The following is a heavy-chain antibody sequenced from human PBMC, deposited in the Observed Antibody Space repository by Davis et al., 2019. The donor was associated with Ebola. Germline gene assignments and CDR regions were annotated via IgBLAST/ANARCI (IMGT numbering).Heavy chain of an antibody. CDR1: GFTFSSYA. J-gene: IGHJ6*03. CDR3: AKRYSSSWYHNYYYYYYMDV. V-gene: IGHV3-23*01. CDR2: ISGSGGST. Sequence: PGGSLRLSCAASGFTFSSYAMSWVRQAPGKGLEWVSAISGSGGSTYYADSVKGRFTISRDNSKNTLYLQMNSLRAEDTAVYYCAKRYSSSWYHNYYYYYYMDVWGKGTTVTVSS. D-gene: IGHD6-13*01.